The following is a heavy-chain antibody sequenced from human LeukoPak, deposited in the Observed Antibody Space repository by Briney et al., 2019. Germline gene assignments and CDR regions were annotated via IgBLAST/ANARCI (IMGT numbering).Heavy chain of an antibody. CDR3: ARDRDWGCSYCSY. J-gene: IGHJ4*02. D-gene: IGHD7-27*01. Sequence: PGGSLRLYCAASGFTFSSYGMHWVRQAPGKGLDWVAVIWFDRSNKYYADSVKGRFTISRDNSKNTLYLQMNSLRAEDTAVYYCARDRDWGCSYCSYWGQGTLVTVSS. CDR2: IWFDRSNK. V-gene: IGHV3-33*01. CDR1: GFTFSSYG.